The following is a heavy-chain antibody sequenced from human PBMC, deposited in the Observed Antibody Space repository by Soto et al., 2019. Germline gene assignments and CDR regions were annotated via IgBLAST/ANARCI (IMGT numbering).Heavy chain of an antibody. CDR3: ARITMIRGPTFHTINYFMDV. CDR2: MNPNSGNT. Sequence: ASVKVSCKTSGYTFTSYDINWVRQATGQGLEWMGWMNPNSGNTGYAQKFQGRITMTRDTSISTAYMELNSLGSEDAAVYYCARITMIRGPTFHTINYFMDVWGKGTTVTVSS. CDR1: GYTFTSYD. D-gene: IGHD3-10*01. J-gene: IGHJ6*03. V-gene: IGHV1-8*01.